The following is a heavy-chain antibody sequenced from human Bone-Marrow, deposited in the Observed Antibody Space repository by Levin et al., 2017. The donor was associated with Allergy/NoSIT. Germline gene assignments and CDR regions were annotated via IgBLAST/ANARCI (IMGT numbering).Heavy chain of an antibody. CDR1: GVSITIGSYY. D-gene: IGHD2-21*01. V-gene: IGHV4-61*09. J-gene: IGHJ6*03. CDR3: ARVLQYSYYYTDV. CDR2: SYTSGNI. Sequence: PSQTLSLTCTVSGVSITIGSYYWSWIRQPAGKGLEWIGHSYTSGNITYNPSLKSRVTISLDTSKNQFSLKLRSVTAADTAVYYCARVLQYSYYYTDVWGKGTMVTVSS.